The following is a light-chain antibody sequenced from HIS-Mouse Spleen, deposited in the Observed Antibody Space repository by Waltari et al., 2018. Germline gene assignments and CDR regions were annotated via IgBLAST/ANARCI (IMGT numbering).Light chain of an antibody. Sequence: QSVLTQPPSASGTPVQRSPISCSGRSSNTGRTHAYWYQQLPGTAPKLLIYRNNQRPSGVPDRFSGSKSGTSASLAISGLRSEDEADYYCAAWDDSLSGYVFGTGTKVTVL. CDR2: RNN. J-gene: IGLJ1*01. CDR1: SSNTGRTH. CDR3: AAWDDSLSGYV. V-gene: IGLV1-47*01.